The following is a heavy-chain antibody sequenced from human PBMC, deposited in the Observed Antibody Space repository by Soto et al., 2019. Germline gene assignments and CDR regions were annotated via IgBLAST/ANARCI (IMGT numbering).Heavy chain of an antibody. V-gene: IGHV4-31*03. D-gene: IGHD6-13*01. CDR1: GGSLSSSSYY. J-gene: IGHJ5*02. Sequence: TLSLTCTVSGGSLSSSSYYWSWIRQHPGKDLECLGYIYYSGSTYYNPSRKSRVTISVDTSKSQFSLKLSSVTAADTAVYYCARAPDSSSWLNWFGPWGQGTLVTVSS. CDR2: IYYSGST. CDR3: ARAPDSSSWLNWFGP.